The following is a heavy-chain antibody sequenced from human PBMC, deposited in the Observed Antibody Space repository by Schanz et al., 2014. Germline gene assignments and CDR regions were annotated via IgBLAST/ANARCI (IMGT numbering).Heavy chain of an antibody. CDR1: GGTFNSYT. Sequence: QVQLVQSGAAVKKPGSSMKVSCKASGGTFNSYTINWLRQAPGQGLEWMGWISTSNGNTNYIQKLQGRVTMTTDTSTSTACMELRSLRSDDTAVYYCARVQDDILTGSEYYYGMDVWGQGTTGTVSS. J-gene: IGHJ6*02. V-gene: IGHV1-18*01. D-gene: IGHD3-9*01. CDR2: ISTSNGNT. CDR3: ARVQDDILTGSEYYYGMDV.